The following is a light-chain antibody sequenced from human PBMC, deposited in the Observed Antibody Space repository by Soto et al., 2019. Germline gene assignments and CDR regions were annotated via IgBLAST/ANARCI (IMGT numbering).Light chain of an antibody. CDR3: SSYAGSNNLYV. V-gene: IGLV2-8*01. Sequence: LTQPPSASGSPGQSVTISCTGTSSDVGGYNYVSWYQQHPGKAPKLVIYEVSKRPSGVPDRFSGSKSGNTASLTVSGLQAEDEADYYCSSYAGSNNLYVFGTGTKVTVL. CDR2: EVS. J-gene: IGLJ1*01. CDR1: SSDVGGYNY.